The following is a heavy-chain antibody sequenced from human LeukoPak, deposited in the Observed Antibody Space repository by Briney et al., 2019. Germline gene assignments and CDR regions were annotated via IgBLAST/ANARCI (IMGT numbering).Heavy chain of an antibody. CDR3: ARDVRSGGINWFDP. CDR1: GYTFTGYY. CDR2: INPNSGGT. Sequence: ASVKVSCKASGYTFTGYYMHWVRQAPGQGLEWMGRINPNSGGTNYAQKFQGRVTITTDESTSTAYMELSSLRSEDTAVYYCARDVRSGGINWFDPWGQGTLVTVSS. J-gene: IGHJ5*02. V-gene: IGHV1-2*06. D-gene: IGHD2-15*01.